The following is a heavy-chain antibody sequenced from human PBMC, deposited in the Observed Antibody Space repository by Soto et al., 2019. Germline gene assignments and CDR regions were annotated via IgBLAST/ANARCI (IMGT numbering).Heavy chain of an antibody. CDR1: GFTFTSSA. Sequence: ASVKVSCKASGFTFTSSAIQWVRQARGQRLEWIGWIVVGSGNTNYAQKFQERVTITRDMSTSTAYMELSSLRSEDTAVYYCAAEPDFWSGYSPDNWFDPWGQGTLVTVSS. D-gene: IGHD3-3*01. J-gene: IGHJ5*02. CDR2: IVVGSGNT. CDR3: AAEPDFWSGYSPDNWFDP. V-gene: IGHV1-58*02.